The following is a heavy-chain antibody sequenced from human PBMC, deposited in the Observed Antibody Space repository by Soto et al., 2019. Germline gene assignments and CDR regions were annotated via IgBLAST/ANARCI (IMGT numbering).Heavy chain of an antibody. D-gene: IGHD2-21*02. CDR1: GFTFSNYA. V-gene: IGHV3-23*01. CDR3: VKDPVYGGTGGDWFDY. J-gene: IGHJ4*02. Sequence: PGGSLRLSCAVSGFTFSNYAMTWVRQAPGKGLEWVSVMSGNGGRILYADSVKGRFTISRDNSKNTLYLQMNSLRLEDTAVYYCVKDPVYGGTGGDWFDYCGQGTLVTVYS. CDR2: MSGNGGRI.